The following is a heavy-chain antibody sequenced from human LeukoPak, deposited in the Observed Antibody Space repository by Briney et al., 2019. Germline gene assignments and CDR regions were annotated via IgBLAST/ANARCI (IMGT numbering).Heavy chain of an antibody. CDR3: AKINYYESSGYLDY. D-gene: IGHD3-22*01. J-gene: IGHJ4*02. Sequence: GGSLRLSCAASGFTFSSYGMHWVRQAPGKGLEWVGVISNDGSDKYYADSVKGRFTISRDNSKNTVYLQMNSLRAEDTAVYYCAKINYYESSGYLDYWGQGTLVTVSS. CDR2: ISNDGSDK. V-gene: IGHV3-30*18. CDR1: GFTFSSYG.